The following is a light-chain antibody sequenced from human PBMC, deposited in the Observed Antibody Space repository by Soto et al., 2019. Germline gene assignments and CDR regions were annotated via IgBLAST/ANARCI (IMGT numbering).Light chain of an antibody. CDR3: QQYNSYSRT. CDR1: QSVNSW. Sequence: DTHMTQSPSTLSASVGDRVTITCRASQSVNSWLAWYQQKPGKAPKLLIYKASTLQSGVPSRFSGSGSGTEFTLTISSLQPDDFATYYCQQYNSYSRTFGQGTKVDIK. CDR2: KAS. V-gene: IGKV1-5*03. J-gene: IGKJ1*01.